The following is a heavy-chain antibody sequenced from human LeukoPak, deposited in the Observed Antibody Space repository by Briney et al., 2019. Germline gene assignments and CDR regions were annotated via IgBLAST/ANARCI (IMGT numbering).Heavy chain of an antibody. CDR2: IWYDGSNK. Sequence: GGSLRLSCAASGFTFSSYGMHWVRQAPGKGLEWVAVIWYDGSNKYYADSVKGRFTISRDNSKNTLYLQMNSLRAEDTAVYYCARAPWFGGSHFDYWGQGTLVTVSS. CDR3: ARAPWFGGSHFDY. J-gene: IGHJ4*02. V-gene: IGHV3-33*01. D-gene: IGHD3-10*01. CDR1: GFTFSSYG.